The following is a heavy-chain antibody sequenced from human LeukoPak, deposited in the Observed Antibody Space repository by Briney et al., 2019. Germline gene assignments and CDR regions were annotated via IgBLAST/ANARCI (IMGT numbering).Heavy chain of an antibody. CDR1: GVTFSSYT. Sequence: GGSLRLSCAASGVTFSSYTMNWVRQAPGKGLESVSSISSSSSYIYYADSVKGRFTFSRDNAKNSLYLQMNSLRAEDTALYYCAREGYSRYYYMDVWGKGTTVTVSS. CDR3: AREGYSRYYYMDV. D-gene: IGHD3-22*01. J-gene: IGHJ6*03. V-gene: IGHV3-21*04. CDR2: ISSSSSYI.